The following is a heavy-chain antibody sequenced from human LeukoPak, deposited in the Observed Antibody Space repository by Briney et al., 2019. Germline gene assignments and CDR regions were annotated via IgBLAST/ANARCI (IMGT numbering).Heavy chain of an antibody. CDR2: IYHSGST. Sequence: RPSETLSLTCAVTGNSISSGYYWGWIRQPPGKGLEWIGSIYHSGSTYYNPSLKSRVTLSVDTSKNRFSLKLGSVTAADTAVYYCAGQHDSNGYYFYWGQGTLVTVSS. D-gene: IGHD3-22*01. CDR1: GNSISSGYY. CDR3: AGQHDSNGYYFY. J-gene: IGHJ4*02. V-gene: IGHV4-38-2*01.